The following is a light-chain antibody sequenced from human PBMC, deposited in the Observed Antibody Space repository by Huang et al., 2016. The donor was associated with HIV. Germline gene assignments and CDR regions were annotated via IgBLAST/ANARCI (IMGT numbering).Light chain of an antibody. CDR2: GAA. J-gene: IGKJ4*01. CDR3: QESDTWPRLT. CDR1: QSVIHY. V-gene: IGKV3-11*01. Sequence: IVLTQSPASLSLSPGERATLSCRASQSVIHYLAWYQHKPGQPPRLLIYGAARRATDIPTRFNGTGSGTDFTLTISSLETEDSAVYYCQESDTWPRLTLGGGTKVEIK.